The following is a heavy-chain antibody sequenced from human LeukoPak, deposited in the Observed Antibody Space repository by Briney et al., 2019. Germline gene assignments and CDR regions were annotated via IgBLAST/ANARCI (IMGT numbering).Heavy chain of an antibody. CDR1: GYTFTGYY. CDR2: INPNSGGT. CDR3: ARDSSYGYYYMGV. J-gene: IGHJ6*03. D-gene: IGHD5-18*01. Sequence: ASVKVSCKASGYTFTGYYMHWVRQAPGQGLEWMGRINPNSGGTNYAQKFQGRVTMTRDTSISTAYMELSRLRSDDTAVYYCARDSSYGYYYMGVWGKGTTVTVSS. V-gene: IGHV1-2*06.